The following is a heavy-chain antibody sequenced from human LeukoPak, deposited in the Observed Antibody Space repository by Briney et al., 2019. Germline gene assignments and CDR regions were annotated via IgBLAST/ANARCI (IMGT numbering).Heavy chain of an antibody. V-gene: IGHV4-61*02. J-gene: IGHJ4*02. CDR3: ARASGSYYGRGHYFDY. D-gene: IGHD1-26*01. Sequence: SQTLSLTCTVSGGSLSSGSYYWSWLRQPAGTGLEWIGRIYTSGSTNYNPSLKSRVTISVDTSKNQFSLKLSSVTAADTAVYYCARASGSYYGRGHYFDYWGQGTLVTVSS. CDR1: GGSLSSGSYY. CDR2: IYTSGST.